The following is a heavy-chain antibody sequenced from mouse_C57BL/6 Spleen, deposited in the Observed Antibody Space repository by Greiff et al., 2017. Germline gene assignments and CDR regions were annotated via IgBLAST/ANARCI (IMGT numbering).Heavy chain of an antibody. V-gene: IGHV1-19*01. Sequence: VQLQQSGPVLVKPGASVQMSCKASGYTFTDYYMNWVKQSHGKSLEWIGVINPYNGGTSYNQKFKGKATLTVDKSSSTAYMELNSLTSEDSAVYYCAREGTFAYWGQATLVTVSA. J-gene: IGHJ3*01. CDR2: INPYNGGT. CDR1: GYTFTDYY. D-gene: IGHD3-3*01. CDR3: AREGTFAY.